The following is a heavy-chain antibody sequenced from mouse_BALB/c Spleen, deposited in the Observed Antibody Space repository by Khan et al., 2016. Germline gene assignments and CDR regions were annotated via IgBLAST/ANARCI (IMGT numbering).Heavy chain of an antibody. CDR3: ASYYDYDGGFAY. CDR2: IWGDGST. Sequence: QVQLQQPGPGLVAPSQSLSITCTVSGFSIAGFAVNWVRQPPGKGLEWLGGIWGDGSTDYDSALKSRLSISKDDSKSQVFLKMNSLQTDDTARYYCASYYDYDGGFAYWGQGTLVTVSA. V-gene: IGHV2-6-7*01. D-gene: IGHD2-4*01. CDR1: GFSIAGFA. J-gene: IGHJ3*01.